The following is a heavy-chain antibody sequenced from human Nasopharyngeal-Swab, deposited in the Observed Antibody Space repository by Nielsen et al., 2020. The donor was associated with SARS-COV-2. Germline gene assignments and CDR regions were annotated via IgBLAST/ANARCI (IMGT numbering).Heavy chain of an antibody. CDR2: INWGGGSV. Sequence: GESLKISCVASGFTFDDYGMSWVRQAPGKGLEWVSGINWGGGSVGYADSVKGRFTISRDNAKNSLYLQMNSLRAEDTALYYCARVVDSSGFDYWGQGTLVTVSS. D-gene: IGHD3-22*01. CDR1: GFTFDDYG. CDR3: ARVVDSSGFDY. J-gene: IGHJ4*02. V-gene: IGHV3-20*04.